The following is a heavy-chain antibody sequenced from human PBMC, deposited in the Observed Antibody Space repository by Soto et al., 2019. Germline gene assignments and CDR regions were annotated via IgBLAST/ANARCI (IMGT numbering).Heavy chain of an antibody. CDR1: GGSISSYY. CDR2: IYTSVST. Sequence: QVQLQESGPGLVKPSETLSLTCTVSGGSISSYYWSWIRQPAGKGLEWIGRIYTSVSTNYNPSLKSRVTMSVDTSKNQCSLKLSSVTAADTSVYYCARVIGVWFGELLDDAFDIWGQGTMVTVSS. D-gene: IGHD3-10*01. J-gene: IGHJ3*02. V-gene: IGHV4-4*07. CDR3: ARVIGVWFGELLDDAFDI.